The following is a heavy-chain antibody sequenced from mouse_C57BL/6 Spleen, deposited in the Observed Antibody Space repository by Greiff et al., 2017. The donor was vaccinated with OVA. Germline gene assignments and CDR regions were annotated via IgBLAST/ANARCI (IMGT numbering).Heavy chain of an antibody. CDR1: GYTFTDYY. CDR3: ARGALPPWFAY. V-gene: IGHV1-26*01. D-gene: IGHD5-5*01. Sequence: EVKLQQSGPELVKPGASVKISCKASGYTFTDYYMNWVKQSHGKSLEWIGDINPNNGGTSYNQKFKGKATLTVDKSSSTAYMELRSLTSEDSAVYYCARGALPPWFAYWGQGTLVTVSA. J-gene: IGHJ3*01. CDR2: INPNNGGT.